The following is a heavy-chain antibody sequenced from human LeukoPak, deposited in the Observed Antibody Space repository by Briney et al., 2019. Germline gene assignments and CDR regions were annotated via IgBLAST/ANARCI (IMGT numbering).Heavy chain of an antibody. Sequence: GGSLRLSCAASGFTVSSNYMNWVRQAPGKGLEWVSVIYTGGTIYYADSVKGRFTISRDNSRNTLYLQMNSLRAEDTAVYYCARDLAVAGPSAGMDVWGQGATVTVSS. CDR2: IYTGGTI. CDR1: GFTVSSNY. D-gene: IGHD6-19*01. CDR3: ARDLAVAGPSAGMDV. J-gene: IGHJ6*02. V-gene: IGHV3-53*01.